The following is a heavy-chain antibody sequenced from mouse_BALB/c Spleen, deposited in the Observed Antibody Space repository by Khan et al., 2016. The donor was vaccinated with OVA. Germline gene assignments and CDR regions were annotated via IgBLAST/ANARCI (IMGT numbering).Heavy chain of an antibody. V-gene: IGHV5-9-3*01. D-gene: IGHD1-1*02. CDR2: ISSAGTYT. CDR1: GFTFSTFV. J-gene: IGHJ3*01. CDR3: ADRNYGWFAY. Sequence: EVQLVESGGDLVKTGGSRKLSCAASGFTFSTFVMSWVRQTPEKRLEWVATISSAGTYTYYLDSVTGRFTISRANAKNTLYLQLNSLRSEDTAMYYCADRNYGWFAYWGQGTLVTVSA.